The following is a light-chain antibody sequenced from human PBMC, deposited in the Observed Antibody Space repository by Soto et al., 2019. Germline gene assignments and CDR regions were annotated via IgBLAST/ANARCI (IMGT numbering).Light chain of an antibody. Sequence: QSALTQPASVSGSPGQSIAISCTGTSNDVGGYNYVSWYQQHPGKAPKLMIYDVSARPSGVSNRFSGSKSDNMASLTISGLQAEDEADYYCSSYTSSNTVVFGGGTKVTVL. CDR2: DVS. CDR3: SSYTSSNTVV. J-gene: IGLJ2*01. CDR1: SNDVGGYNY. V-gene: IGLV2-14*01.